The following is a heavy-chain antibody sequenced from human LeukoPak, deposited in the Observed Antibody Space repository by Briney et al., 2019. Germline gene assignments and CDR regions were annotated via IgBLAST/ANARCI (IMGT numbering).Heavy chain of an antibody. CDR2: IYYSGST. CDR3: ASLYSGYDFFASPLFDP. D-gene: IGHD5-12*01. V-gene: IGHV4-39*01. Sequence: SETLSLTCTVSGGSISSSSYYWGWIRQPPGKGLEWIGSIYYSGSTYYNPSLKSRVTISVDTSKNQFSLKLSSVTAADTAVYYCASLYSGYDFFASPLFDPWGQGTLVTVSS. J-gene: IGHJ5*02. CDR1: GGSISSSSYY.